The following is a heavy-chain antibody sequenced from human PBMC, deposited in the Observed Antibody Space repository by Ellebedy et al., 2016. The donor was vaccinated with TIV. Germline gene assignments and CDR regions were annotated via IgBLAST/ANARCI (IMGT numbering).Heavy chain of an antibody. Sequence: SETLSLTXTVSGGSISSYYWSWIRQPPGKGLEWIGYIYYSGSTNYNPSLKSRVTISVDTSKNQFSLKLSSVTAADTAVYYCARSSGYYFGAVHAFDIWGQGTMVTVSS. CDR1: GGSISSYY. CDR2: IYYSGST. J-gene: IGHJ3*02. D-gene: IGHD3-22*01. CDR3: ARSSGYYFGAVHAFDI. V-gene: IGHV4-59*12.